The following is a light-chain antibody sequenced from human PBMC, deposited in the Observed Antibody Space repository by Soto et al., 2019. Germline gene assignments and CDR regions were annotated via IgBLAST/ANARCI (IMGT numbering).Light chain of an antibody. CDR2: AAS. V-gene: IGKV1-27*01. Sequence: DIQMTQSPSSLSASVGDRVTITCRASQGISSYLAWYQQKPGKVPELRIYAASTLHSGVPSRFSGSGSGTDVTLTIGRLQSEDVATYYCQKYDSDPFTFGPGTKVEIK. CDR3: QKYDSDPFT. J-gene: IGKJ3*01. CDR1: QGISSY.